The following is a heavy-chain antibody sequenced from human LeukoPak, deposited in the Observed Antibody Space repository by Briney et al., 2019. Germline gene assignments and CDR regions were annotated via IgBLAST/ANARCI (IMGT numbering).Heavy chain of an antibody. Sequence: ASVKVSCKASGYTFTNYYIHWVRQAPGQGLECMGIINPSGGSTSYAQKFQGRVTMTRDMSTSTVYMELSSLRSEDTAVYYCARGLGTRVVPANYYFDYWGQGTLVTVSS. CDR3: ARGLGTRVVPANYYFDY. D-gene: IGHD2-2*01. J-gene: IGHJ4*02. CDR2: INPSGGST. CDR1: GYTFTNYY. V-gene: IGHV1-46*01.